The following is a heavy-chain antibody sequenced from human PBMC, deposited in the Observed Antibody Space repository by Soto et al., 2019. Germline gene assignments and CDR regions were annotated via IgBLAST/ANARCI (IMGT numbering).Heavy chain of an antibody. J-gene: IGHJ3*02. CDR2: INPNSGGA. CDR1: GYTFTGYY. D-gene: IGHD3-22*01. Sequence: VSCKASGYTFTGYYMHWVRQAPGQGLEWMGWINPNSGGANYAQKFQGRVTMTRDTSISTAYMELSRLRSDDTAVYYCARPIPRGDSSGPTLGAFDIWGQGTMVTVSS. CDR3: ARPIPRGDSSGPTLGAFDI. V-gene: IGHV1-2*02.